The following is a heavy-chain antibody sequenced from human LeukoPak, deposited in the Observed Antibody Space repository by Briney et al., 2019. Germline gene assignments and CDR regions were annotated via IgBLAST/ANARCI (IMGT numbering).Heavy chain of an antibody. J-gene: IGHJ4*02. D-gene: IGHD3-22*01. CDR1: GFTFSSYG. Sequence: GRSLRLSCAASGFTFSSYGMHWVRQAPGKGLEWVAVIWYDGSNKYYADSVKGRFTISRDNSKNTLYLQMNSLRAEDTAVYYCARDYYDSSGYYYNDYWGQGTLVTVSS. CDR3: ARDYYDSSGYYYNDY. CDR2: IWYDGSNK. V-gene: IGHV3-33*01.